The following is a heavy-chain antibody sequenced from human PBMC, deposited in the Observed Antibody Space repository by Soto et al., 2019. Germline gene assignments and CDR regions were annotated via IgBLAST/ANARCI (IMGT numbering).Heavy chain of an antibody. CDR3: ATDWGYYYDSSGTNWFDP. CDR2: FDPEDGET. CDR1: GYTFTSYD. V-gene: IGHV1-24*01. Sequence: ASVKVSCKASGYTFTSYDINWVRQATGQGLEWMGGFDPEDGETIYAQKFQGRVTMTEDTSTDTAYMELSSLRSEDTAVYYCATDWGYYYDSSGTNWFDPWGQGTLVTVSS. J-gene: IGHJ5*02. D-gene: IGHD3-22*01.